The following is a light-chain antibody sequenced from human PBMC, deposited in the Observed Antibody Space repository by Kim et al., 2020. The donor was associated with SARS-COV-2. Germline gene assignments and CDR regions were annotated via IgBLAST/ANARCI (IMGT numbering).Light chain of an antibody. CDR2: EVN. V-gene: IGLV2-8*01. J-gene: IGLJ3*02. CDR3: SSYAGGTKVV. Sequence: GQSGTISCTGTSSDVGAYDYVSWYQQHPGRAPRLMIYEVNQRPSGVPDRFSGSKSGNAASLTVSGLQAEDEADYHCSSYAGGTKVVFGGGTQLTVL. CDR1: SSDVGAYDY.